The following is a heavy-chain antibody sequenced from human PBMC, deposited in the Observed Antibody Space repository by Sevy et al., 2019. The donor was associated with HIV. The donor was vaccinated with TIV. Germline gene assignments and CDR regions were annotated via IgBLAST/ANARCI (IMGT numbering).Heavy chain of an antibody. CDR3: TRNGGAFDNGFDP. D-gene: IGHD2-8*01. CDR2: IGSSGSSI. J-gene: IGHJ5*02. CDR1: GFTFSSDD. V-gene: IGHV3-48*03. Sequence: AGSLRLSCTASGFTFSSDDMNWVHQAPGKELEWVSKIGSSGSSIYYADSVKGRFTISRDNAKNSLNLQMNSLRAEDTAVYYCTRNGGAFDNGFDPWGQGTLVTVSS.